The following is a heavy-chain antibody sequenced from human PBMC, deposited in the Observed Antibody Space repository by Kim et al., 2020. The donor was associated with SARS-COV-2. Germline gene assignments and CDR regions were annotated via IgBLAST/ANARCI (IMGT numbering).Heavy chain of an antibody. CDR1: GFTFSNAW. CDR2: IRSKTASETT. D-gene: IGHD1-26*01. Sequence: GGSMRLSCAASGFTFSNAWMSWVRQAPGKGLEWVGRIRSKTASETTDYAAPVKGRFTISRDDSKNTLNLQMDSLKTEDTAVYYCTTDWGVGATFFDFWGQGTLVTGSS. V-gene: IGHV3-15*01. J-gene: IGHJ4*02. CDR3: TTDWGVGATFFDF.